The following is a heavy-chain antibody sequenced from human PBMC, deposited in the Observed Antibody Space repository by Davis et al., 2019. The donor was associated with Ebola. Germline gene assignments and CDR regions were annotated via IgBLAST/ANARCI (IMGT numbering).Heavy chain of an antibody. CDR1: GFTFDDYA. CDR3: ARWASVGY. CDR2: ISWNSGSI. Sequence: GGSLRLSCAASGFTFDDYAMHWVRQAPGKGLEWVSGISWNSGSIGYADSVKGRFTISRDNVKNSLYLQMDSLRAEDTAVYYCARWASVGYWGQGTLVTVSS. J-gene: IGHJ4*02. V-gene: IGHV3-9*01. D-gene: IGHD1-26*01.